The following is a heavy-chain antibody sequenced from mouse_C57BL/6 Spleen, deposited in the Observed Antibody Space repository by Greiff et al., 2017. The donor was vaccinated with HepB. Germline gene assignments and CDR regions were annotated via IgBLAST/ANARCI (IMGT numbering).Heavy chain of an antibody. CDR2: INPNNGGT. CDR1: GYTFTDYN. CDR3: ARGRAVVAPYYAMDY. D-gene: IGHD1-1*01. J-gene: IGHJ4*01. V-gene: IGHV1-18*01. Sequence: EVKLQESGPELVKPGASVKIPCKASGYTFTDYNMDWVKQSHGKSLEWIGDINPNNGGTIYNQKFKGKATLTVDKSSSTAYMELRSLTSEDTAVYYCARGRAVVAPYYAMDYWGQGTSVTVAS.